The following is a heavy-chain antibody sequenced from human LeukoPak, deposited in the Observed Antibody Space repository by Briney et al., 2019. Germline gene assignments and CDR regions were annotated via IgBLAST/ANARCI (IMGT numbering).Heavy chain of an antibody. CDR1: GFTFDDYA. Sequence: GGSLRLSCAASGFTFDDYAMHWVRQAPGKGLEWVGFIRSKAYGGTTEYAASVKGRFTISRDDSKSIAYLQMNSLKTEDTAVYYCTRDKDYDFWSGYYFSSIFDYWGQGTLVTVSS. V-gene: IGHV3-49*04. CDR2: IRSKAYGGTT. D-gene: IGHD3-3*01. J-gene: IGHJ4*02. CDR3: TRDKDYDFWSGYYFSSIFDY.